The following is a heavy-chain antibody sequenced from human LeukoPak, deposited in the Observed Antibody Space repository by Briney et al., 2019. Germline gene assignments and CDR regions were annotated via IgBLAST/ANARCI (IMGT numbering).Heavy chain of an antibody. CDR3: ARYHDYCSPDY. V-gene: IGHV1-2*02. D-gene: IGHD6-13*01. Sequence: GASVKVSCKASGYTFTGYYMHWVRQAPGQGLEWMGWINPNSGGTNYAQKFQGRVTMTRDTSISTAYMELSRLRSCDTAVYDSARYHDYCSPDYWGQGTLVTVSS. J-gene: IGHJ4*02. CDR2: INPNSGGT. CDR1: GYTFTGYY.